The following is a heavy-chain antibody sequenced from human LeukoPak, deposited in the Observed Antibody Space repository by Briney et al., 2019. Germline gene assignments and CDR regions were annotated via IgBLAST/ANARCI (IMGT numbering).Heavy chain of an antibody. CDR2: ISSSGSTI. D-gene: IGHD6-19*01. CDR3: ARDRGPDSSGWYGNWFDP. Sequence: GGSLRLSCAASGFTFSDYYMSWIRQASGKGLEWVSYISSSGSTIYYADSVKGRFTISRDNAKNSLYLQMNSLRAEDTAVYYCARDRGPDSSGWYGNWFDPWGQGTLVTVSS. J-gene: IGHJ5*02. V-gene: IGHV3-11*04. CDR1: GFTFSDYY.